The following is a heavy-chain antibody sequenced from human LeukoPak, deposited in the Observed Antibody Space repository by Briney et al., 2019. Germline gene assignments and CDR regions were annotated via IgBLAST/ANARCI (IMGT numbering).Heavy chain of an antibody. D-gene: IGHD5-18*01. CDR3: ARLTAIDYYYYYMDV. Sequence: SVKVSCKASGGTFSSYAISWVRQAPGQGLEWMGGIIPIFGTANYARKFQGRVTITADKSTSTAYMELSSLRSEDTAVYYCARLTAIDYYYYYMDVWGKGTTVTVSS. J-gene: IGHJ6*03. V-gene: IGHV1-69*06. CDR2: IIPIFGTA. CDR1: GGTFSSYA.